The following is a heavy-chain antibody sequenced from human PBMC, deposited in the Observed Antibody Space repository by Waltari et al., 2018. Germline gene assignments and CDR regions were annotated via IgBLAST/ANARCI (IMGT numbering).Heavy chain of an antibody. J-gene: IGHJ3*02. V-gene: IGHV4-30-4*08. D-gene: IGHD1-26*01. CDR2: IYYSGST. Sequence: QVQLQESGPGLVKPSQTLSLTCTVSGGSISSGDYYWSWIRQPQGKGLEWIGYIYYSGSTYYYPSLKSRVTISVDTSKNQFSLKLSSVTAADTAVYYCARDEWELHAFDIWGQGTMVTVSS. CDR3: ARDEWELHAFDI. CDR1: GGSISSGDYY.